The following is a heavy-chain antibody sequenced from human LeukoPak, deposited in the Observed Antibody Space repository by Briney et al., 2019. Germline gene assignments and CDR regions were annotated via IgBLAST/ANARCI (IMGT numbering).Heavy chain of an antibody. J-gene: IGHJ6*03. CDR3: AKDQTTVTYYYYYYMDV. V-gene: IGHV3-30*18. D-gene: IGHD4-11*01. CDR1: GFTFSSYG. CDR2: ISYDGSNK. Sequence: GGSLRLSCAASGFTFSSYGMHWVRQAPGKGLEWVAVISYDGSNKYYADSVKGRFTISRDNSKNTLYLQMNSLRAEDTAVYYCAKDQTTVTYYYYYYMDVWGKGTTVTVSS.